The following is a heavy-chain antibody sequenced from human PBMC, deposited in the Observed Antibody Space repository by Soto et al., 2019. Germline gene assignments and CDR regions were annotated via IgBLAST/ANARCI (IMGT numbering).Heavy chain of an antibody. CDR2: ISYDGSNK. Sequence: GGSLRLSCAASGFTFSSYGMHWVRQAPGKGLEWVAVISYDGSNKCYADSVKGRFTISRDNSKNTLYLQMNSLRAEDTAVYYCAKDQGSLAGTTSVAPGYWGQGTLVTVSS. J-gene: IGHJ4*02. CDR1: GFTFSSYG. V-gene: IGHV3-30*18. CDR3: AKDQGSLAGTTSVAPGY. D-gene: IGHD1-1*01.